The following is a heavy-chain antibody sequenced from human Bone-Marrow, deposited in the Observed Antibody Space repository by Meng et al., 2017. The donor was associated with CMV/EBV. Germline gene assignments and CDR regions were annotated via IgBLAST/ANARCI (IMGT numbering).Heavy chain of an antibody. CDR1: GYSFTSYW. J-gene: IGHJ6*02. D-gene: IGHD1-1*01. CDR2: IYPGDSDT. V-gene: IGHV5-51*01. Sequence: GESLKISCKGSGYSFTSYWIGWVRQMPGKGLEWMGIIYPGDSDTRYSPFFQGQVTISADKSISTAYLQWSSLKASDTAMYYCARHGIWASLYYYGMDVWGQGTTVTVSS. CDR3: ARHGIWASLYYYGMDV.